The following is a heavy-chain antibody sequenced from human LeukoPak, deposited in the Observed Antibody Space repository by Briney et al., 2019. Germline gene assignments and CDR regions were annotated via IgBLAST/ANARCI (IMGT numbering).Heavy chain of an antibody. CDR2: ISGSGGST. CDR1: GFTFSSYA. V-gene: IGHV3-23*01. CDR3: AKALGTMIVVATDY. Sequence: PGGSLRLSRAASGFTFSSYAMSWVRQAPGKGLEWVSAISGSGGSTYYADSVKGRFTISRDNSKNTLYLQMNSLRAEDTAVYYCAKALGTMIVVATDYWGQGTLVTVSS. J-gene: IGHJ4*02. D-gene: IGHD3-22*01.